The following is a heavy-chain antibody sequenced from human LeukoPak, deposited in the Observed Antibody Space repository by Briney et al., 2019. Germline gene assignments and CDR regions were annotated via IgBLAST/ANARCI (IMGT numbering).Heavy chain of an antibody. Sequence: AGGSLRLSCAASGFTFNTYSMNWVRQAPGKGLEWISYISDSSGTIYYADSVKGRLTISRDNAKNSLYLQMNSLRAEDTAVYYCARGPYGDYVDALDYWGQGTLVTVSS. J-gene: IGHJ4*02. D-gene: IGHD4-17*01. CDR2: ISDSSGTI. CDR1: GFTFNTYS. V-gene: IGHV3-48*01. CDR3: ARGPYGDYVDALDY.